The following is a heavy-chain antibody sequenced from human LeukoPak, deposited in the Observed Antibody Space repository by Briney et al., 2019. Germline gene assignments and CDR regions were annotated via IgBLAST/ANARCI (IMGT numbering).Heavy chain of an antibody. Sequence: GGTLRLSCAASGFTFSSYGMSWVRQAPGKGLEWVSGINWNGGSTGYADSVKGRFTISRDNAKNSLYLQMNSLRAEDTALYYCARGPSVWFGEYHDYWGQGTLVTVSS. J-gene: IGHJ4*02. CDR3: ARGPSVWFGEYHDY. D-gene: IGHD3-10*01. CDR1: GFTFSSYG. V-gene: IGHV3-20*04. CDR2: INWNGGST.